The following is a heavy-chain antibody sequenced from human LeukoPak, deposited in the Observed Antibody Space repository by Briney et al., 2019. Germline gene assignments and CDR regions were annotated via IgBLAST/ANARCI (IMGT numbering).Heavy chain of an antibody. Sequence: SETLSLTCTVSGGSISSGGYYWSWTRQHPGKGLEWIGYIYYSGSTYYNPSLKSRVTISVDTSKNQFSLKLSPVTAADTAVYYCARGHSLGIAARLWFDPWGQGTLVTVSS. CDR1: GGSISSGGYY. D-gene: IGHD6-6*01. V-gene: IGHV4-31*03. CDR2: IYYSGST. CDR3: ARGHSLGIAARLWFDP. J-gene: IGHJ5*02.